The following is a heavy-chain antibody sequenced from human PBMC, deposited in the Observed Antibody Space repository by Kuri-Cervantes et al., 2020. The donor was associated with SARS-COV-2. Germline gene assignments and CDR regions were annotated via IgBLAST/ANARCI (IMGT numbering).Heavy chain of an antibody. CDR3: ARVGGNCSGGSCYFSGFDY. CDR1: GGSFSGYY. Sequence: SQTLSLTCAVYGGSFSGYYWSWIRQPPGKGLEWIGEINHSGSTNYNPSLKSRVTISVDTSKNKFSLKLSSVTAADTAVYYCARVGGNCSGGSCYFSGFDYWGQGTLVTVSS. D-gene: IGHD2-15*01. J-gene: IGHJ4*02. V-gene: IGHV4-34*01. CDR2: INHSGST.